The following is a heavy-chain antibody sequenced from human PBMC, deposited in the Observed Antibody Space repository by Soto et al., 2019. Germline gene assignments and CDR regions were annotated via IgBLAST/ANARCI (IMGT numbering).Heavy chain of an antibody. J-gene: IGHJ4*02. CDR1: GGSISSSNW. CDR2: ISHRGST. V-gene: IGHV4-4*02. CDR3: ARSYDYSFDFLIY. Sequence: SETLSLTCAVFGGSISSSNWWSWVRQAPGKGLEWIGEISHRGSTNYSPSLKSRVTISLDKSKNQFSLNLSSVTAADTAVYYCARSYDYSFDFLIYWGQGTLVTVSS. D-gene: IGHD4-4*01.